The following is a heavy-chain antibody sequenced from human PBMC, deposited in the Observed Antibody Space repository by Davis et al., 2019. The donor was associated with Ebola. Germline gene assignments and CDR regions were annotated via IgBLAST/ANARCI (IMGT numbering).Heavy chain of an antibody. CDR2: ISENGSSV. CDR1: GFTFSTYR. CDR3: AKDQSGSYHVFDL. D-gene: IGHD1-26*01. Sequence: PGGSLRLSCAASGFTFSTYRMNWVRQAPGRGLEWVSSISENGSSVYYADSAKGRFTISRDNAKNSLYLQMDSLRAEDTAVYYCAKDQSGSYHVFDLWGPGALVTVAS. J-gene: IGHJ4*02. V-gene: IGHV3-21*01.